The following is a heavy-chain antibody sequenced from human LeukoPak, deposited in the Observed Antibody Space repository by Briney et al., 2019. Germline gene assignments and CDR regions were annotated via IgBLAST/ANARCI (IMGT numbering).Heavy chain of an antibody. J-gene: IGHJ4*02. CDR1: GFTFSNYW. CDR2: IESDGRT. V-gene: IGHV3-74*01. Sequence: GGSLRLSCAASGFTFSNYWMHWVRQAPGKGLVSVSRIESDGRTAYADSVKGRFIISRDNAKNTLYLQMNSLRVEDTAVYYCARDGRGPDYWGQGTLVTVSS. D-gene: IGHD3/OR15-3a*01. CDR3: ARDGRGPDY.